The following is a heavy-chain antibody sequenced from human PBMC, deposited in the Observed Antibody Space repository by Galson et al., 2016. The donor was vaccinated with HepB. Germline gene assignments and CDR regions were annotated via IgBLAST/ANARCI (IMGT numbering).Heavy chain of an antibody. Sequence: SLRLSCAASGFTFSRYDMHWVRQAPGKGLEWVSTIYTAGDTNYPGSVKGRFIVSRENDKNSLYLHMNSLRAGDTAVYYCTRGSYSSDWYRTSAYDFGMDVGGRGTPVTVSS. CDR3: TRGSYSSDWYRTSAYDFGMDV. D-gene: IGHD6-19*01. V-gene: IGHV3-13*01. J-gene: IGHJ6*04. CDR2: IYTAGDT. CDR1: GFTFSRYD.